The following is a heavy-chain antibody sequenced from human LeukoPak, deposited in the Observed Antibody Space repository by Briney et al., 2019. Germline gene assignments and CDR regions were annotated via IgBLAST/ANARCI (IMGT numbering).Heavy chain of an antibody. CDR1: GFTFSSYG. J-gene: IGHJ3*02. Sequence: GRSLRLSCAASGFTFSSYGMHWVRQAPGKGLEWVAVISYDGSNKYYADSVKGRFTISRDNSKNTLYLQMNSLRAEDTAVYYCARDLKDTWIQLWLRGVTSAFDIWGQGTMVTVSS. CDR2: ISYDGSNK. CDR3: ARDLKDTWIQLWLRGVTSAFDI. V-gene: IGHV3-30*03. D-gene: IGHD5-18*01.